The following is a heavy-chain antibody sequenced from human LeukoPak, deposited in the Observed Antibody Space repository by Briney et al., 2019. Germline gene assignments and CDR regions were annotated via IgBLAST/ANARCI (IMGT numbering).Heavy chain of an antibody. CDR2: ISYDGSNK. D-gene: IGHD2-15*01. Sequence: PGGSLRLSCAASGFIFSSYAMHWVRQAPGKGLEWVAMISYDGSNKFYADSVKGRFTISRDNSKNTLFLQVNSLRAEDTAVYYCARGYCSGGNCYKGDYWGQGTLVTVSS. CDR3: ARGYCSGGNCYKGDY. V-gene: IGHV3-30*04. J-gene: IGHJ4*02. CDR1: GFIFSSYA.